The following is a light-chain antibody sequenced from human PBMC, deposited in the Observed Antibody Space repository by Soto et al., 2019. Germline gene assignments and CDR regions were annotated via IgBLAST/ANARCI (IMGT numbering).Light chain of an antibody. Sequence: IHMTQSPSTLSASVGYRFTITCRASQGISSYLAWYQQKXGKAPKLLIYAASTLQSGVPSRFSGSGSGTDFTLTISCLQSEDFEPYYCQQYYSYPFTFGPGTKVDIK. CDR2: AAS. CDR3: QQYYSYPFT. V-gene: IGKV1-8*01. CDR1: QGISSY. J-gene: IGKJ3*01.